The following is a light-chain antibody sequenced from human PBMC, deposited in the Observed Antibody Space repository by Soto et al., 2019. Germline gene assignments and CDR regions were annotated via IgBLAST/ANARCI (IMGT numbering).Light chain of an antibody. CDR1: QGISSY. V-gene: IGKV1-9*01. Sequence: DIQMTQSPSSLSASVGDRVTITCRASQGISSYLGWYQQKPGKAPKLLIYAASSLQSGVPSRFSGSGSGTDFTLTINNLQPEDFATYYCQQANSFPRTFGPGTKVDIK. CDR3: QQANSFPRT. CDR2: AAS. J-gene: IGKJ3*01.